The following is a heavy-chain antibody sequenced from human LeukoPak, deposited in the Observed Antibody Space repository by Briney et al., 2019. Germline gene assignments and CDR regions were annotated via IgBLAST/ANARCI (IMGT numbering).Heavy chain of an antibody. CDR2: ISYDGSNK. CDR1: GFTFSSYA. D-gene: IGHD2-2*02. J-gene: IGHJ4*02. Sequence: GGSLRLSCAASGFTFSSYAMHWVRQAPGKGLEWVAVISYDGSNKYYADSVKGRFTISRDNSKNTLYLQMNSLRAEDTAVYYCARDRVYCSSTSCYTGPDYWGQGTLVTVSS. V-gene: IGHV3-30-3*01. CDR3: ARDRVYCSSTSCYTGPDY.